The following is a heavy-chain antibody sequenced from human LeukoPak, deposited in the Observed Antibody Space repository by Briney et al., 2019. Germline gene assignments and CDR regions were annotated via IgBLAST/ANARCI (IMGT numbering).Heavy chain of an antibody. CDR2: INHNGNVN. CDR1: GFTFSSYW. D-gene: IGHD3-16*01. CDR3: XXGXXLDV. Sequence: GGSLRLSCAASGFTFSSYWMNWARQAPGKGLEWVASINHNGNVNYYVDSVKGRFTISRDNAKNSLYLQMSNLRAEDTAVYFXXXGXXLDVWGQGATVTVSS. V-gene: IGHV3-7*03. J-gene: IGHJ6*02.